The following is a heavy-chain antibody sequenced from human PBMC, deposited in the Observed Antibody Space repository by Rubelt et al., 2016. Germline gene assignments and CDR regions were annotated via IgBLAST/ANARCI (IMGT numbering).Heavy chain of an antibody. V-gene: IGHV4-59*08. D-gene: IGHD3-10*01. CDR2: IYYSGST. J-gene: IGHJ4*02. CDR1: GGSISSYY. Sequence: QVQLQESGPGLVKPSETLSLTCSVSGGSISSYYWSWIRQPPGKGLEWIGYIYYSGSTNYNPSLKSRVTILVDTSKNQFSLNRSSVTAADTAVYYCARRGVSGYVDSWGQGTLVTVSS. CDR3: ARRGVSGYVDS.